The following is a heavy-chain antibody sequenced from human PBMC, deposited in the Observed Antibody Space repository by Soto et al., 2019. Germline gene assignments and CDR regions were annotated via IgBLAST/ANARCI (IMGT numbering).Heavy chain of an antibody. Sequence: GASVKVSCKAPGYTFTIYDIHLLLHAPVQWLELMGIINPSGGSTSYAKKFQGRVTMTRDTSTSTVYMELSSLRSEDTAVYYCARDSSPALGFLEWLQISVWGQGTKV. CDR1: GYTFTIYD. D-gene: IGHD3-3*01. CDR3: ARDSSPALGFLEWLQISV. CDR2: INPSGGST. V-gene: IGHV1-46*01. J-gene: IGHJ3*01.